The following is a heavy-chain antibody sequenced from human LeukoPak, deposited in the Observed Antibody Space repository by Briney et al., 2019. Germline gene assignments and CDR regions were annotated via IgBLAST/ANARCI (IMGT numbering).Heavy chain of an antibody. D-gene: IGHD5-18*01. CDR2: VYYSGST. V-gene: IGHV4-31*03. Sequence: SETLSLTCTVSGGAINSGGYYRSWIRQHPGKGLEWIGYVYYSGSTYYNPSLKSRVTISLGTSRNQFSLKLSSVTAADTAVYYCARVAGYSYGQLDCWGQGALVTVSS. J-gene: IGHJ4*02. CDR3: ARVAGYSYGQLDC. CDR1: GGAINSGGYY.